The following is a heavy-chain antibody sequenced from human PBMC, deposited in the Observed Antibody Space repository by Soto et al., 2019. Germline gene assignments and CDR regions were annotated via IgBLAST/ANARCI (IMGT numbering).Heavy chain of an antibody. V-gene: IGHV3-23*01. J-gene: IGHJ4*02. D-gene: IGHD3-22*01. Sequence: EVQLLESGGGLVQPGGSLSLSCAASGFTFSSYVMSWVRQAPGKGLQWVSAISGSGGSTYYADSVKGRFTISRDNSKNTLSLHMNSLRAEDTAVYYCAKDQSYYASSGFDYWGQGTLVTVSS. CDR1: GFTFSSYV. CDR3: AKDQSYYASSGFDY. CDR2: ISGSGGST.